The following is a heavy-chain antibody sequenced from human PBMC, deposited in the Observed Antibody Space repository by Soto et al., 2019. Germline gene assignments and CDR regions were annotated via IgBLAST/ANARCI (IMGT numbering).Heavy chain of an antibody. Sequence: GGSLRLSCAASGFNFSSYSMNWVRQAPGKGLEWVSSISSSSSYIYYADSVKGRFTISRDNAKNSLYLQMNSLRAEDPAVYYCARDAVPRNWGSRDDAFDIWGQGTMVTVSS. CDR2: ISSSSSYI. V-gene: IGHV3-21*01. J-gene: IGHJ3*02. CDR1: GFNFSSYS. D-gene: IGHD7-27*01. CDR3: ARDAVPRNWGSRDDAFDI.